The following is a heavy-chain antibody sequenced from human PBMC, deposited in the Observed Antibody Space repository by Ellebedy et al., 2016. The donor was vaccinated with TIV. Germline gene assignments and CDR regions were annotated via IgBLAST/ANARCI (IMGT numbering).Heavy chain of an antibody. J-gene: IGHJ4*02. CDR1: GGSISSYY. Sequence: SETLSLXXTVSGGSISSYYWSWIRQPPGKGLEWIGYIYYSGSTNYNPSLKSRVTISVDTSKNQFSLKLSSVTAADTAVYSCGSQYNWNYPGWGQGTLVTVSS. CDR2: IYYSGST. CDR3: GSQYNWNYPG. D-gene: IGHD1-7*01. V-gene: IGHV4-59*08.